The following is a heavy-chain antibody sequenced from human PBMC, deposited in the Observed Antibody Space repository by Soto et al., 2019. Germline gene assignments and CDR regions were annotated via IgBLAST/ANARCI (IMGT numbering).Heavy chain of an antibody. D-gene: IGHD2-21*01. V-gene: IGHV6-1*01. CDR3: ARDLFCGDGTIYPGYNLLDP. CDR1: VDSVSTNSVT. J-gene: IGHJ5*02. Sequence: SPTLSLTCVISVDSVSTNSVTWHWIRQSPSRGLEWLGRTYYRSNWYDDYAESVKSRITINPDTSKNQFSLQLKSVTPEDTAVYYCARDLFCGDGTIYPGYNLLDPWGQGTLVTVSS. CDR2: TYYRSNWYD.